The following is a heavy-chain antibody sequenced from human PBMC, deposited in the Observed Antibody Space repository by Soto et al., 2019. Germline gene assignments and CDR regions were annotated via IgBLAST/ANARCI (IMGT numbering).Heavy chain of an antibody. CDR3: ARASQSRDGYNYGIWYY. CDR1: GYTFTSYY. V-gene: IGHV1-46*01. J-gene: IGHJ4*02. Sequence: ASGKVSCKASGYTFTSYYMHWVRQAPGQGLEWMGIINPSGGSTSYAQKFQGRVTMTRDTSTSTVYMELSSLRSEDTAVYYCARASQSRDGYNYGIWYYWGQGTLVTVSS. D-gene: IGHD5-12*01. CDR2: INPSGGST.